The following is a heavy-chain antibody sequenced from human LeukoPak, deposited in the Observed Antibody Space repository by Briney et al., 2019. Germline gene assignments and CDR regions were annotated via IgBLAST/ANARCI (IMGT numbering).Heavy chain of an antibody. CDR3: ARVPRSGYFTPYYYYYMDV. Sequence: GGSLRLSCAASGFTVSSNYMSWVRQAPGKGLEWVSVIYSGGSTYYADSVKGRFTISRDNSKNTLYLQMNSLRAEDTAVYYCARVPRSGYFTPYYYYYMDVWGKGTTVTVSS. V-gene: IGHV3-53*01. J-gene: IGHJ6*03. CDR2: IYSGGST. CDR1: GFTVSSNY. D-gene: IGHD3-3*01.